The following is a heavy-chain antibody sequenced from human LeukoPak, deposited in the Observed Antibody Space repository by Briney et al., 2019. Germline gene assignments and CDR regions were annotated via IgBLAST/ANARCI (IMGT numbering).Heavy chain of an antibody. D-gene: IGHD6-13*01. CDR1: GFTFSSHG. CDR3: ARVEYSSSWYGHSFDY. J-gene: IGHJ4*02. V-gene: IGHV3-30*02. CDR2: IRNDGSSK. Sequence: GGSLRLSCAASGFTFSSHGMHWVRQAPGKGLEWVTFIRNDGSSKFYADSVEGRFTISRDNSKNTLYLQMNSLRAEDTAVYYCARVEYSSSWYGHSFDYWGQGTLVTVSS.